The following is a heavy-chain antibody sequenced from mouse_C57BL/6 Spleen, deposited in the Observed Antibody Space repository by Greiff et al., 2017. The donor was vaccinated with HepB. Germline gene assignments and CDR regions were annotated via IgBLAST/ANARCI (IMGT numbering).Heavy chain of an antibody. CDR2: IHPNSGST. CDR3: ARSDGYNWYVDV. J-gene: IGHJ1*03. D-gene: IGHD2-3*01. V-gene: IGHV1-64*01. Sequence: QVQLQQPGAELVKPGASVKLSCQASGYTFTSYWMHWVKQRPGQGLEWIGMIHPNSGSTNYNEKFKSKATLTVDKSSSTAYMQLSSLTSEDSAVYYCARSDGYNWYVDVWGTGTTVTVSS. CDR1: GYTFTSYW.